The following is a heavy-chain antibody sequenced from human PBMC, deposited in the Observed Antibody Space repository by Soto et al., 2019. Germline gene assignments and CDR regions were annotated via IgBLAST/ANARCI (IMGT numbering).Heavy chain of an antibody. CDR1: GFSFSDYY. CDR3: AKMTSSGWYDPVFH. Sequence: VQLVESGGGLVKTRGSLRLSCVASGFSFSDYYMCWVRQAPGKGLEWISYISGSSSNIYYADSVKGRFTISRDNAENSVFLQMNNLRAEDTARYYCAKMTSSGWYDPVFHWGQGTLVTVSS. D-gene: IGHD6-19*01. CDR2: ISGSSSNI. J-gene: IGHJ4*02. V-gene: IGHV3-11*01.